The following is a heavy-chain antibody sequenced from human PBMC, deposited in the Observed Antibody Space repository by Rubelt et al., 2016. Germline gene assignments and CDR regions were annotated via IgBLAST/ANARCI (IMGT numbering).Heavy chain of an antibody. J-gene: IGHJ5*02. Sequence: QLQLQESGPGLVRPSETLSLTCTVSGGSIESTAYSWGWIRQPPGKGLEWIGGVYDSGSSFYNPSLKSRVIISVDTSTNQFSLRLRSLTAADTAVYCCTTISLTGTSARGYFGPWGQGTLVTVSS. CDR1: GGSIESTAYS. V-gene: IGHV4-39*01. CDR3: TTISLTGTSARGYFGP. D-gene: IGHD1/OR15-1a*01. CDR2: VYDSGSS.